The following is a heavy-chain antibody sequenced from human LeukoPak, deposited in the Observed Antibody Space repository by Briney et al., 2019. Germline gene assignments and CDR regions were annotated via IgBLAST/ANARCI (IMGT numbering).Heavy chain of an antibody. CDR2: ISSDGSVI. V-gene: IGHV3-30*01. CDR3: ARDGPEYSSTSGYHYGMDV. CDR1: GFTFSNCA. D-gene: IGHD6-6*01. J-gene: IGHJ6*02. Sequence: GGSLRLSCAASGFTFSNCAIHWVRQVPGRGLEWVALISSDGSVIYDADSVKGRFAISRDNSKNTLYLQINSLSPEDTAVYYCARDGPEYSSTSGYHYGMDVWGQGTTVTVSS.